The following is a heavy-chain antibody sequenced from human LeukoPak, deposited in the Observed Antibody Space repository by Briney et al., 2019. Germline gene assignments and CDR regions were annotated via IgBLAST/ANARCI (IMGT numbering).Heavy chain of an antibody. Sequence: GGSLRLSCAASGFTFSSYGMPWVRQAPGKGLGWVAFIRYDGSNNYYADSVEGRFTISRDNSKNTLFLQMNSLRAEDTAVYYCAKDRRVAGFDYWGQGTLVTVSS. J-gene: IGHJ4*02. CDR3: AKDRRVAGFDY. CDR2: IRYDGSNN. CDR1: GFTFSSYG. V-gene: IGHV3-30*02. D-gene: IGHD6-19*01.